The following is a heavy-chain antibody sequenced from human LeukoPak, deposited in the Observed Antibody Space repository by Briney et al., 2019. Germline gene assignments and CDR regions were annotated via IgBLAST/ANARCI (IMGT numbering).Heavy chain of an antibody. CDR1: GGPLGRFY. D-gene: IGHD3-3*01. CDR2: VNHSGSA. J-gene: IGHJ4*02. CDR3: AKGVDFTAHFAR. Sequence: PSETLSLTCGVSGGPLGRFYWTWIRQAPGKGLEWIGEVNHSGSANYNPSFKSRVTISLDASQNQFSLSLSSVTAADTAVYFCAKGVDFTAHFARWGQGTRVTVSS. V-gene: IGHV4-34*01.